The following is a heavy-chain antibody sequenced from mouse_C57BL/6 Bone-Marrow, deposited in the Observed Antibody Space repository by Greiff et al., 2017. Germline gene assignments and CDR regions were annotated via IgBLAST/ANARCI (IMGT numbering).Heavy chain of an antibody. CDR1: GYTFTSYW. CDR3: APLRGDWYFDV. J-gene: IGHJ1*03. CDR2: IDPSDSYT. D-gene: IGHD2-4*01. V-gene: IGHV1-69*01. Sequence: QVQLQQPGAELVMPGASVKLSCKASGYTFTSYWMHWVKQRPGPGLEWIGEIDPSDSYTNYNQKFKGKSTLTVDKSSSTAYMQLSSLTSEDSAVYYCAPLRGDWYFDVWGTATTVTVSS.